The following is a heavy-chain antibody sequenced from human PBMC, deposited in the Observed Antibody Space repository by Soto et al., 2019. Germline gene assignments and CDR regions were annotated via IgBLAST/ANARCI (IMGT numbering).Heavy chain of an antibody. D-gene: IGHD6-13*01. CDR2: ITWNSGII. Sequence: EVQLVESGGGLVQPGRSLRLSCAASGFTFDDYAMHWVRQPPGKGLEWVSGITWNSGIIGYADSVKGRFTISRDNAKNSLYLQLNSLRPEDTALYYCAKDQGYSTSYYGYVALWGRGTLVTVSS. CDR1: GFTFDDYA. J-gene: IGHJ2*01. CDR3: AKDQGYSTSYYGYVAL. V-gene: IGHV3-9*01.